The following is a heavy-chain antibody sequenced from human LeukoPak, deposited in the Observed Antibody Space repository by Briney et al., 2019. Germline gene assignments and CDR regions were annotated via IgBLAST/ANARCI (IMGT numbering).Heavy chain of an antibody. CDR3: AKVPSSYGHGPFDY. CDR1: GFTFSSYA. V-gene: IGHV3-23*01. Sequence: GGSPRLSCAASGFTFSSYAMSWVRQAPGKGLEWVSAISGSGGSTYYADSVKGRFTISRDNSKNTLYLQMNSLRAEDTAVYYCAKVPSSYGHGPFDYWGQGTLVTVSS. J-gene: IGHJ4*02. D-gene: IGHD5-18*01. CDR2: ISGSGGST.